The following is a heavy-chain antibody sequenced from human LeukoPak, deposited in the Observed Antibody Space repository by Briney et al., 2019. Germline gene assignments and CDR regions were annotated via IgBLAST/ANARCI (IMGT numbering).Heavy chain of an antibody. J-gene: IGHJ4*02. Sequence: ASVKVSCKDSGGTFSSYAISWVRQAPGQGLEWMGGITPIFGTANYAQKFQGRVTITADESTSTAYMELSSLRSEDTAVYYCARGGFATYYFDYWGQGTLVTVSS. CDR3: ARGGFATYYFDY. CDR1: GGTFSSYA. V-gene: IGHV1-69*13. D-gene: IGHD3-22*01. CDR2: ITPIFGTA.